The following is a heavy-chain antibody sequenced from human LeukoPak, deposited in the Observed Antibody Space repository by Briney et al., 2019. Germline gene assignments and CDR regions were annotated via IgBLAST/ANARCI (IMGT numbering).Heavy chain of an antibody. D-gene: IGHD6-6*01. CDR3: ARDRVATRPKPLISYYYMDV. CDR1: GFTFSSYW. Sequence: GGSLRLSCAASGFTFSSYWMSWVRQAPGKGLEWVANIKQDGSEKYYVDSVKGRFTISRDNAKNSLYLQMNSLRAEDTAVYYCARDRVATRPKPLISYYYMDVWGKGTTVTVPS. J-gene: IGHJ6*03. V-gene: IGHV3-7*01. CDR2: IKQDGSEK.